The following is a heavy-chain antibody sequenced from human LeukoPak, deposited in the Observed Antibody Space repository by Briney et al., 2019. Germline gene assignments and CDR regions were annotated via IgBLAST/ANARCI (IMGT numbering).Heavy chain of an antibody. D-gene: IGHD3-3*01. J-gene: IGHJ6*02. CDR3: ARDLPYYDFWSGYYLSYYYGMDV. CDR2: IKQDGSEK. V-gene: IGHV3-7*03. CDR1: GFTFSSYW. Sequence: GGSLRLSCAASGFTFSSYWMSWVRQVPGKGLEWVANIKQDGSEKYYVDSVKGRFTISRDNAKNSLYLQMNSLRAEDTAVYYCARDLPYYDFWSGYYLSYYYGMDVWGQGTTVTVSS.